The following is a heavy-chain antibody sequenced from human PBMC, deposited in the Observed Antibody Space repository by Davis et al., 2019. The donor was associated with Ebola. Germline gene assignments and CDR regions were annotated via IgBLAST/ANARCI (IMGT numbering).Heavy chain of an antibody. J-gene: IGHJ3*02. V-gene: IGHV3-23*01. CDR3: AKDKNYDFWSGYPHDAFDI. CDR2: ISGSGGST. CDR1: GFTFSSYA. Sequence: PGGSLRLSCAASGFTFSSYAMSWVRQAPGEGLGWVSAISGSGGSTYYADSVKGRFTISRDNSKNTLYLQMNSLRAEDTAIYYCAKDKNYDFWSGYPHDAFDIWGQGTMVTVAS. D-gene: IGHD3-3*01.